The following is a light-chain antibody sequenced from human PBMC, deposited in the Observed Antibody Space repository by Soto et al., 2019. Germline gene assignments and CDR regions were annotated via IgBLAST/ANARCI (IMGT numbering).Light chain of an antibody. J-gene: IGKJ4*01. V-gene: IGKV3-11*01. Sequence: EIVLTQSPATLSLSPGERATLSCRASQSVGSHLAWYQQKPGQGPRLLIYDASNRATGIPARFSGSGSGTDFTLTISSLEPDDFAVYYCHQRNSWPLTFGGGNKVEIK. CDR3: HQRNSWPLT. CDR2: DAS. CDR1: QSVGSH.